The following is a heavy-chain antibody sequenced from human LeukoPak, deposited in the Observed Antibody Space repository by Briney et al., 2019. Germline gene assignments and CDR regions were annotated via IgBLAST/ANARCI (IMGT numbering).Heavy chain of an antibody. D-gene: IGHD6-19*01. CDR2: ISGSGGRT. CDR1: GFIFSSYA. Sequence: SGGSLRLSCAASGFIFSSYAMDWVRQAPGKGLEWVSGISGSGGRTHYADSVKGRFTILRDNSKNTLYLQMNSLRAEDTAVYYCAKEDGPQTWLVEGSFDYWSQGTLVTVSS. CDR3: AKEDGPQTWLVEGSFDY. J-gene: IGHJ4*02. V-gene: IGHV3-23*01.